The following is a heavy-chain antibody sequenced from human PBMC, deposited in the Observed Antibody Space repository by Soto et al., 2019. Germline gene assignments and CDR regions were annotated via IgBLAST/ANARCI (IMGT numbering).Heavy chain of an antibody. CDR3: ARGGDYGDYVRGTDY. V-gene: IGHV4-30-4*01. D-gene: IGHD4-17*01. J-gene: IGHJ4*02. CDR2: IYYSGST. Sequence: SETLSLTCTVSGGSISSGDYYWSWIRQPPGKGLEWIGYIYYSGSTYYNPSLKSRVTISVDTSKNQFSLKLSSVTAADTAVYYCARGGDYGDYVRGTDYWGQGTLVTVSS. CDR1: GGSISSGDYY.